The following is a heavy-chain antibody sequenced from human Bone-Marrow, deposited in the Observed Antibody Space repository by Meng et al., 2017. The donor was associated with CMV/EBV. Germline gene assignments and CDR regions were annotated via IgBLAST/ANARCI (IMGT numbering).Heavy chain of an antibody. V-gene: IGHV3-30-3*01. D-gene: IGHD3-22*01. CDR1: GFTFRSYA. CDR2: ISYDGSNK. J-gene: IGHJ6*02. CDR3: ARPLYYYDSSGYYHRRYYGMDV. Sequence: GESLKISCAAPGFTFRSYAMHWVRQAPGKGLEWVAVISYDGSNKYYADTVKGRFTISRDNSKNTLYLQMNSLRAEDTAVYYCARPLYYYDSSGYYHRRYYGMDVWGQGTTVTVSS.